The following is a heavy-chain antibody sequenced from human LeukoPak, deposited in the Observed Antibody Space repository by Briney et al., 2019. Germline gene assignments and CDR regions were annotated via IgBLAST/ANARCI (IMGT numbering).Heavy chain of an antibody. D-gene: IGHD3-10*01. Sequence: PSETLSLTCAVSGYSISSGYYWGWIRQPPGKGLEWIGSIYHSGSTYYNPSLKSRVTISVDTSKNQFSLKLSSVTAADTAVHYCARDRGELWFGELPTGWFNPWGQGTLVTVSS. CDR3: ARDRGELWFGELPTGWFNP. CDR1: GYSISSGYY. V-gene: IGHV4-38-2*02. J-gene: IGHJ5*02. CDR2: IYHSGST.